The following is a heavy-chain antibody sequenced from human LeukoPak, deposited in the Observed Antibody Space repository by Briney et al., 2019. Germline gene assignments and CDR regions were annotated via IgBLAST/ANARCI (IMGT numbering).Heavy chain of an antibody. J-gene: IGHJ4*02. V-gene: IGHV4-39*07. CDR3: ARERVSSSWCRRCFDY. Sequence: SETLSLTCTVSGGSISGSSYYWGWIRQPPGKGLEWIGSIYYSGSTYYNPSLKSRVTISVDTSKNQFSLKLSSVTAADTAVYYCARERVSSSWCRRCFDYWGQGTLVTVSS. CDR1: GGSISGSSYY. D-gene: IGHD6-13*01. CDR2: IYYSGST.